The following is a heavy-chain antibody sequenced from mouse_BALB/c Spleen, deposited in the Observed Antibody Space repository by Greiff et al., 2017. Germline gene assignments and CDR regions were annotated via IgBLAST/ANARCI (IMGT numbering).Heavy chain of an antibody. V-gene: IGHV5-2*01. D-gene: IGHD2-10*02. CDR3: ARRGYGNYEGAMDY. CDR1: EYEFPSHD. CDR2: INSDGGST. J-gene: IGHJ4*01. Sequence: EVQRVESGGGLVQPGESLKLSCESNEYEFPSHDMSWVRKTPEKRLELVAAINSDGGSTYYPDTMERRFIISRDNTKKTLYLQMSSLRSEDTALYYCARRGYGNYEGAMDYWGQGTSVTVSS.